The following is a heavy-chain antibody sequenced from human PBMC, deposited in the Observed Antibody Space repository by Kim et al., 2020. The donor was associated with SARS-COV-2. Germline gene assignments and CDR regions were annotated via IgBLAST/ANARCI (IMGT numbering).Heavy chain of an antibody. J-gene: IGHJ6*02. CDR1: GFSVSDYY. CDR3: TRGLPLMDMDV. Sequence: GGSLRLSCVASGFSVSDYYMDWVRQAPGKGLEWVGRSRNSARRYTTDYAAPVKGRFSLPRDNSKNSVYLQMNSLNTEDTAVYYCTRGLPLMDMDVWGQGTTVTVSS. D-gene: IGHD3-16*01. V-gene: IGHV3-72*01. CDR2: SRNSARRYTT.